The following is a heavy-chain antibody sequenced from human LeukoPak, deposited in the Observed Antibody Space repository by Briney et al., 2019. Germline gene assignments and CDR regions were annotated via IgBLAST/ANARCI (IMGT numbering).Heavy chain of an antibody. J-gene: IGHJ4*02. CDR3: ARGGLITVGSVIANPFDY. V-gene: IGHV3-21*01. CDR1: GFTFSSYA. CDR2: ISSSGDYI. D-gene: IGHD3-16*02. Sequence: GGSLRLSCAASGFTFSSYAMSWVRQAPGKGLEWVSSISSSGDYIDYADSVKGRFTISRDNAKKSLYLQMNSLRVEETAVYYCARGGLITVGSVIANPFDYWGQGILVTVSS.